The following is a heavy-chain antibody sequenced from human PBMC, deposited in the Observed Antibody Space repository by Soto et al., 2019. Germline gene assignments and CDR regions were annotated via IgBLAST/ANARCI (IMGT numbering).Heavy chain of an antibody. CDR1: GFTFSSSS. CDR2: ISSILNYK. J-gene: IGHJ4*02. D-gene: IGHD3-9*01. V-gene: IGHV3-21*01. Sequence: GGSLRLSCAASGFTFSSSSMNWVRQAPGKGLEWVPYISSILNYKYYADSVKGRFTIPRDNSKNSVYLQMNSLRAEDTAVYYCARVSTYDTLTDYNPQYYFDSWGQGTPVTVSS. CDR3: ARVSTYDTLTDYNPQYYFDS.